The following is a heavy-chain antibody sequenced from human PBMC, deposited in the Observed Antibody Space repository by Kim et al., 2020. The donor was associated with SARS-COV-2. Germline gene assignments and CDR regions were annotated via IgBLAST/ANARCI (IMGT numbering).Heavy chain of an antibody. CDR2: IYPGDSDT. CDR1: GYSFTSYW. V-gene: IGHV5-51*01. J-gene: IGHJ2*01. D-gene: IGHD2-21*02. CDR3: ARLADGDLLPWYFDL. Sequence: GESLKISCKGSGYSFTSYWIGWVRQMPGKGLEWMGIIYPGDSDTRYSPSFQGQVTISADKSISTAYLQWSSLKASDTAMYYCARLADGDLLPWYFDLWGRGTLVTVSS.